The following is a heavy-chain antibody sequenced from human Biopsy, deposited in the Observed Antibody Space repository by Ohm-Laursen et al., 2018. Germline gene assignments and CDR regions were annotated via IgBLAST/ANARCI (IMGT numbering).Heavy chain of an antibody. J-gene: IGHJ5*02. Sequence: GASVKVSCKASGYTFTSYDITWVRQASGHGPEWIGWLNPVSGNSNFGQKFRGRVTVTSDTSISTAYMELSGLTFDDTATYYCGRAVRNQLLTDPWGQGTLVTVTS. V-gene: IGHV1-8*01. D-gene: IGHD1-7*01. CDR2: LNPVSGNS. CDR3: GRAVRNQLLTDP. CDR1: GYTFTSYD.